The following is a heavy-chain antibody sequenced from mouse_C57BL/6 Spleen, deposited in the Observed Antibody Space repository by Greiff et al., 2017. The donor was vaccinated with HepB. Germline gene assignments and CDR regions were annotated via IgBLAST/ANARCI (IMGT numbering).Heavy chain of an antibody. CDR1: GYAFSSSW. CDR2: IYPGDGDT. CDR3: ASMADNSSAAGFAY. D-gene: IGHD1-1*01. V-gene: IGHV1-82*01. Sequence: QVQLQQSGPELVKPGASVKISCKASGYAFSSSWMNWVKQRPGKGLEWIGRIYPGDGDTNYNGKFKGMATLTADNSYSTAYMQLSSLTSEDSAVYICASMADNSSAAGFAYWGQGTLVTVSS. J-gene: IGHJ3*01.